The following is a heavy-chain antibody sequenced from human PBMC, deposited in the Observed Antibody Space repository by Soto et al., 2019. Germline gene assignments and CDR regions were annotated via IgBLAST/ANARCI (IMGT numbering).Heavy chain of an antibody. J-gene: IGHJ4*02. Sequence: GASVKVSCKASGYTFTSYAMHWVRQAPGQRLEWMGWINAGNGNTKYSQKFQGRVTITRDTSARTAYMDLSSLSSKDTAVYFCARVSFETSGFADYWGQGTLVTVSS. V-gene: IGHV1-3*01. CDR2: INAGNGNT. CDR3: ARVSFETSGFADY. D-gene: IGHD5-12*01. CDR1: GYTFTSYA.